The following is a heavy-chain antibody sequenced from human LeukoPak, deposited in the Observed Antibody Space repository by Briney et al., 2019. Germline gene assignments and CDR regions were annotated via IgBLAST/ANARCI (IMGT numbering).Heavy chain of an antibody. CDR3: AKTPSIVVVVAATLEFDY. J-gene: IGHJ4*02. CDR1: GFTFNNYA. D-gene: IGHD2-15*01. V-gene: IGHV3-23*01. Sequence: GGSLRLSCAASGFTFNNYAMNWVRQAPGKGLEWVSVISGSGGTTYYADSVKGRFTISRDSSKNTLYLQMNSLRAEDTAVYYCAKTPSIVVVVAATLEFDYWGQGTLVTVSS. CDR2: ISGSGGTT.